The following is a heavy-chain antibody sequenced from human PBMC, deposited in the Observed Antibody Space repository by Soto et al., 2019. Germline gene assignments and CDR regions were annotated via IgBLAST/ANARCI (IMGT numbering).Heavy chain of an antibody. CDR2: IYPGDSDT. J-gene: IGHJ3*02. CDR3: ARHRGVVPAARAVEENDAFDI. Sequence: GESLKISCKGSGYSFTSYWIGWVRQMPGKGLEWMGIIYPGDSDTRYSPSFQGQVTISADKSISTAYLQWSSLKASDTAMYYCARHRGVVPAARAVEENDAFDIWGQGTMVTVSS. D-gene: IGHD2-2*01. V-gene: IGHV5-51*01. CDR1: GYSFTSYW.